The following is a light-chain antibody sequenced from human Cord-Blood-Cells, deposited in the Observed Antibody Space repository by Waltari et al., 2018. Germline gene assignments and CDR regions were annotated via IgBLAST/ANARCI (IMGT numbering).Light chain of an antibody. CDR2: CAS. Sequence: DIVMTQSLDSLAVSLGARATINCTSSPSVLYNSNNKNYLAWYQQKPGQPPKLLIYCASTRESGVPDRFSRSGSGTDFTLTISSLQAEDVAVYYCQQYYSTPPTFGQGTKLEIK. CDR1: PSVLYNSNNKNY. J-gene: IGKJ2*01. CDR3: QQYYSTPPT. V-gene: IGKV4-1*01.